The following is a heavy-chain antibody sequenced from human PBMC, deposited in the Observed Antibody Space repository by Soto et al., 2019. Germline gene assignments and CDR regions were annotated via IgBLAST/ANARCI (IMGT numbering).Heavy chain of an antibody. Sequence: GQSLKISCKGSGYSFTSYWISWVRQMPGKGLEWMGRIDPSDSYTNYSPSFQGHVTISADKSISTGYLQWSSLKASDTAMYYCARASLLEYSSPEGWFDPWGQGTLVTASS. CDR2: IDPSDSYT. D-gene: IGHD6-13*01. J-gene: IGHJ5*02. CDR1: GYSFTSYW. V-gene: IGHV5-10-1*01. CDR3: ARASLLEYSSPEGWFDP.